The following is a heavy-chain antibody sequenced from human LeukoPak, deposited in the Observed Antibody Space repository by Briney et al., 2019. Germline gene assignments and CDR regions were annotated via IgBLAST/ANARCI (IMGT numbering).Heavy chain of an antibody. CDR1: GGSISSSSYY. J-gene: IGHJ4*02. V-gene: IGHV4-39*02. CDR2: IYYSGST. CDR3: ARDLVYVRAVAGTHQSDY. D-gene: IGHD6-19*01. Sequence: SETLSLTCTVSGGSISSSSYYWGWIRQPPGKGLEWIGSIYYSGSTYYNPSLKSRVTISVDTSKNQFSLKLSSVTAADTAVYYCARDLVYVRAVAGTHQSDYWGQGTLVTVSS.